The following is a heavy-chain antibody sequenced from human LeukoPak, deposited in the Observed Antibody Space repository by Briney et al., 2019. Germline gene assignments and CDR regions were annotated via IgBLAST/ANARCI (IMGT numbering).Heavy chain of an antibody. CDR3: ARDYTMTHAFDI. V-gene: IGHV4-59*01. CDR2: IYDTGST. D-gene: IGHD3-22*01. J-gene: IGHJ3*02. CDR1: GGSMSNYY. Sequence: PSETLSLTCAVYGGSMSNYYWSWIRQPPGKALEWIGYIYDTGSTNYNPSLKSRVTISVDTSKNQFSLKLSSVTAADTALYYCARDYTMTHAFDIWGQGTLVTVSS.